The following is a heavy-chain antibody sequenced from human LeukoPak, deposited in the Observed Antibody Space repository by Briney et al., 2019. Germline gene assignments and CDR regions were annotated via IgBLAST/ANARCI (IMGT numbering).Heavy chain of an antibody. CDR3: ARWTSSSWYFDS. V-gene: IGHV4-4*07. D-gene: IGHD6-13*01. J-gene: IGHJ4*02. Sequence: PSETLSLSCTVSGGSISSYYWNWIRQPAGKGLEWIGRIDTSGSTDYNPSLKSRLTMSLDTPNNQFSLKLTSVTAADTAVYYCARWTSSSWYFDSWGQGTLVTVSS. CDR2: IDTSGST. CDR1: GGSISSYY.